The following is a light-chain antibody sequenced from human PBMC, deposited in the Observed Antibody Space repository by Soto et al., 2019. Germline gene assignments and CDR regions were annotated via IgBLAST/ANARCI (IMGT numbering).Light chain of an antibody. CDR3: KQYNQWPRT. V-gene: IGKV3-15*01. Sequence: EIEMTQYRATLSVYPGERATLSCRASQSLGTNLAWFQQKPGQVPRLLIHGASTRATGIPARFSGSGSGTDFTLTISSLQSEDFAVYYCKQYNQWPRTFGQGTK. J-gene: IGKJ1*01. CDR1: QSLGTN. CDR2: GAS.